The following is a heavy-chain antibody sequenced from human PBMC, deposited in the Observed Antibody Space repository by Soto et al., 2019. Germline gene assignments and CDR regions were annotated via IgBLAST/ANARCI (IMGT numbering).Heavy chain of an antibody. J-gene: IGHJ4*02. Sequence: SETLSLTCTVSGGSISSHYWSWIRQPPGKGLEWIGYTYYSGNTNYNPSLKSRVTISLDTSKSQFSLKLISVTAADTAVYYCASGFSRGFDYWGQGTLVTVSS. V-gene: IGHV4-59*11. CDR2: TYYSGNT. CDR3: ASGFSRGFDY. D-gene: IGHD3-10*01. CDR1: GGSISSHY.